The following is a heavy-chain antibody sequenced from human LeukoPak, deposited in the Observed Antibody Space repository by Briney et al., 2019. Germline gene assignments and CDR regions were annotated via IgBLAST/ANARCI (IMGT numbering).Heavy chain of an antibody. Sequence: SETLSLTCAVYGGSFSGYYWSWIRQPPGKGLEWIGEINHSGSTNYNPSLKSRVTISVDTSKNQFSLKLSSVTAADTAVYYCARQLIYDSSGYLYYFDYWGQGTLVTVSS. J-gene: IGHJ4*02. D-gene: IGHD3-22*01. CDR2: INHSGST. CDR3: ARQLIYDSSGYLYYFDY. CDR1: GGSFSGYY. V-gene: IGHV4-34*01.